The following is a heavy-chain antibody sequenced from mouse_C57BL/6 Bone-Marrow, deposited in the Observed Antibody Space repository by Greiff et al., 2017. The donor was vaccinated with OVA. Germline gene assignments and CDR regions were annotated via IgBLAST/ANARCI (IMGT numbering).Heavy chain of an antibody. D-gene: IGHD2-1*01. CDR3: ARSPLYRYYAMGY. V-gene: IGHV5-15*01. CDR2: ISNLAYSI. Sequence: DVHLVESGGGLVQPGGSLKLSCAASGFTFSDYGMAWVRQAPRKGPEWVAFISNLAYSIYYADTVTGRFTISRENAKNTLYLEMSSLRSEDTAMYYCARSPLYRYYAMGYWGQGTSVTVSS. CDR1: GFTFSDYG. J-gene: IGHJ4*01.